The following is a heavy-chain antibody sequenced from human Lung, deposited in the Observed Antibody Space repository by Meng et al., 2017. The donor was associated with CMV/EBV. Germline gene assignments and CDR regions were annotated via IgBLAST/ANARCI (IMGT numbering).Heavy chain of an antibody. CDR1: GGSIGSGGYY. Sequence: VLLPESGPGLLKPSQSLSLTCTVSGGSIGSGGYYWMWIRQHPGKGLEWIGYIYYTGSTFYNPSLKSRVTISVDTSKNQFSLKLIPATAADTAVYYCARDAGRDGYATPKFDYWGQGTLVTVSS. CDR3: ARDAGRDGYATPKFDY. D-gene: IGHD5-24*01. V-gene: IGHV4-31*03. J-gene: IGHJ4*02. CDR2: IYYTGST.